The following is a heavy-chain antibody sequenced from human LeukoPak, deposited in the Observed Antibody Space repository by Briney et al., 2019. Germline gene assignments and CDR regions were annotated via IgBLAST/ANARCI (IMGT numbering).Heavy chain of an antibody. Sequence: GGSLRLSCAASGFTFSSYAMHWVRQAPGKGLEWVAVISYDGSNKYYADSVKGRFTISRDNSENTLYLQMNSLRAEDTAVYYCAREGIVATSYYYYYGMDVWGQGTTVTVSS. CDR2: ISYDGSNK. CDR1: GFTFSSYA. J-gene: IGHJ6*02. D-gene: IGHD5-12*01. V-gene: IGHV3-30-3*01. CDR3: AREGIVATSYYYYYGMDV.